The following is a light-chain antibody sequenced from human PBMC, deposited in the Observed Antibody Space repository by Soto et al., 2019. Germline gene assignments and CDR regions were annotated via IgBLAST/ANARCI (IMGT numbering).Light chain of an antibody. V-gene: IGKV1-39*01. Sequence: DLQMTHSPSSLSASVGDRVTITCRASESISRHLNWYQQKPGKAPNLLIYAASSLQNGVPSRFSGGGSGTDFTLTISNLQPEDFSTYYCQQSYSTLSITFGQGTRLEIK. CDR2: AAS. CDR1: ESISRH. CDR3: QQSYSTLSIT. J-gene: IGKJ5*01.